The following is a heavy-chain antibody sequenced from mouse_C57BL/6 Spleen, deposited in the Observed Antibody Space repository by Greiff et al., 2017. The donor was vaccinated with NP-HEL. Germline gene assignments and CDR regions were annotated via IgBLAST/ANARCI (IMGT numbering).Heavy chain of an antibody. J-gene: IGHJ3*01. D-gene: IGHD2-4*01. V-gene: IGHV1-26*01. CDR1: GYTFTDYY. CDR2: INPNNGGT. CDR3: ASGHDYDGFAY. Sequence: VQLQQSGPELVKPGASVKISCKASGYTFTDYYMNWVKQSHGKSLEWIGDINPNNGGTSYNQKFKGKATLTVDKSSSTAYMELRSLTSEDSAVYYCASGHDYDGFAYWGQGTLVTVSA.